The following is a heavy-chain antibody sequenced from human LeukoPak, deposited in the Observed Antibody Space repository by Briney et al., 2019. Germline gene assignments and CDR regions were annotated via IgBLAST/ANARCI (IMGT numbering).Heavy chain of an antibody. CDR2: IYYSGST. D-gene: IGHD4-17*01. CDR1: GGSISSGDYY. J-gene: IGHJ4*02. CDR3: ARANGDYGRFDY. Sequence: SETLSLTCTVSGGSISSGDYYWSWIRQPPGKGLEWIGYIYYSGSTYYNPSLKSRVTISVDTSRNQFSLKLSSVTAADTAVYYCARANGDYGRFDYWGQGTLVTVSS. V-gene: IGHV4-30-4*01.